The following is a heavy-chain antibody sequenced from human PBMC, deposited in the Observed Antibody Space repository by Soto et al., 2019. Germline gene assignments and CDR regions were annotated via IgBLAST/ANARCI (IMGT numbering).Heavy chain of an antibody. CDR3: ARHGVTTFWPRFDS. CDR1: GGSLLSYY. J-gene: IGHJ5*01. CDR2: ISYNRDT. D-gene: IGHD3-9*01. V-gene: IGHV4-59*08. Sequence: QVQLQESGPGLVRPSETLSLTCLVSGGSLLSYYWSWIRQPPGKGLEWLGHISYNRDTNYNPSLKSILTMSVATSTIRFSLPITAVTDTDTVIYYCARHGVTTFWPRFDSWGQGTLFTVAS.